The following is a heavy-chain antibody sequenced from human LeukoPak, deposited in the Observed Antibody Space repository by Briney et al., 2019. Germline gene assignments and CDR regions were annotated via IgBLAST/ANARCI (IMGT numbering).Heavy chain of an antibody. CDR3: ARSLRSSRITMVRENYYFDY. D-gene: IGHD3-10*01. J-gene: IGHJ4*02. Sequence: SETLSLTCTVSGGSISSYYWSWIRQPPGKGLEWIGYIYYSGSTNYNPSLKSRVTISVDTSKNQFSLKLSSVTAAVTAVYYCARSLRSSRITMVRENYYFDYWGQGTLVTVSS. CDR2: IYYSGST. V-gene: IGHV4-59*01. CDR1: GGSISSYY.